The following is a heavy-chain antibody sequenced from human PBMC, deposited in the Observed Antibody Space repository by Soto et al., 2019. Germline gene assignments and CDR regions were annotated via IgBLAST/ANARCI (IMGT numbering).Heavy chain of an antibody. CDR1: AFILTGNS. Sequence: GGSLRFPGWPSAFILTGNSMVWVRLLPGKRLEWVASISSGSDSIFYADSVKGRFTVSRDNAKNSLFLQMNNLRAEDTAVYFCARDRSADRFVQYFQHWGQGTQVTVSS. CDR2: ISSGSDSI. D-gene: IGHD6-19*01. J-gene: IGHJ1*01. CDR3: ARDRSADRFVQYFQH. V-gene: IGHV3-21*01.